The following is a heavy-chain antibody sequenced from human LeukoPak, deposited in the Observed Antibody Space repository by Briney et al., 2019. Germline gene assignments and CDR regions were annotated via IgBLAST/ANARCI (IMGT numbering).Heavy chain of an antibody. J-gene: IGHJ4*02. CDR1: GFTFSIYG. CDR2: ISYDGSTT. Sequence: PAKSLRLSCVASGFTFSIYGVQWVRQAPDKGMEWVAVISYDGSTTYYADSVKGRFTISRDNSKNTLYLQMNSLRAEDTAVHSCAKHSAGPLYYFDFWGQGTLVTVSS. V-gene: IGHV3-30*18. D-gene: IGHD6-13*01. CDR3: AKHSAGPLYYFDF.